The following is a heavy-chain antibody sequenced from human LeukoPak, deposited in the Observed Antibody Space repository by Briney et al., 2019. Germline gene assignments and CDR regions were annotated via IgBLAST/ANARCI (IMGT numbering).Heavy chain of an antibody. D-gene: IGHD3-3*01. CDR2: IITNYGTT. J-gene: IGHJ4*02. CDR3: ARPRTYYDFWRGYPPFDY. V-gene: IGHV1-69*13. CDR1: GGTFINYA. Sequence: ASVKVSCKASGGTFINYAISWVRQAPGQGLEWMGGIITNYGTTNYAQKYQGRVTITADESTTTVYMELSSLRSEGTAVYYCARPRTYYDFWRGYPPFDYWGQGTLVTVSS.